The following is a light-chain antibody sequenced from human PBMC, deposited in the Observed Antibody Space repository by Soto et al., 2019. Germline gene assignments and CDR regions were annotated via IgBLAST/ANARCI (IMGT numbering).Light chain of an antibody. CDR3: CSYAGSWV. Sequence: QSARAQPRSVSGSPGQSVTMSCTGTSSDAGGYNYVSWYQQHPGKAPKLMIYDVSKRPSGVPDRFSGSKSGNTASLTISGLQAEDEADYYCCSYAGSWVFGGGTKLTVL. CDR2: DVS. J-gene: IGLJ3*02. V-gene: IGLV2-11*01. CDR1: SSDAGGYNY.